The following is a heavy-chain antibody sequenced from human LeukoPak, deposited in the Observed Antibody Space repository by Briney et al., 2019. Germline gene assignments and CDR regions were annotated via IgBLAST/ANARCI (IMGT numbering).Heavy chain of an antibody. J-gene: IGHJ5*02. CDR3: ARAKCEGSDSSCRGLENLFDP. CDR2: IYGSAT. CDR1: GDSMSSYY. Sequence: PSETLSLTCTVSGDSMSSYYGSWIRQSAGTGLEWIGRIYGSATNYNPSLRGRVTMSIDTSKNQLSLNLRSVTAADTAVYYCARAKCEGSDSSCRGLENLFDPWGQGTLVTVSS. D-gene: IGHD2-21*02. V-gene: IGHV4-4*07.